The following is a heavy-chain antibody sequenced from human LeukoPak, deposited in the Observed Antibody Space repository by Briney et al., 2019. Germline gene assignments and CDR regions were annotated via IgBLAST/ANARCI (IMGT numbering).Heavy chain of an antibody. CDR3: AKNYYDSSGYYVAYYYYYMDV. V-gene: IGHV3-48*03. CDR1: GFTFSSYE. Sequence: GGSLRLSCAASGFTFSSYEMNWVRQAPGKGLEWVSYISSSGSTIYYADSVKGRFTISRDNSKNTLYLQMNSLRAEDTAVYYCAKNYYDSSGYYVAYYYYYMDVWGKGTTVTVSS. D-gene: IGHD3-22*01. J-gene: IGHJ6*03. CDR2: ISSSGSTI.